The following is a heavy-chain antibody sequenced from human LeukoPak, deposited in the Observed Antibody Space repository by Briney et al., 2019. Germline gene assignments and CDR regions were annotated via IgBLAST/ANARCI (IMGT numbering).Heavy chain of an antibody. J-gene: IGHJ4*02. CDR3: ARGPIAAAVRFDY. D-gene: IGHD6-13*01. Sequence: SETLFLTCTVSGGSISSSSYYWGWIRQPPGKGLEWIGSIYISGSTNYNPSLKSRVTISVDTSKNQFSLKLSSVTAADTAVYYCARGPIAAAVRFDYWGQGTPVTVSS. CDR2: IYISGST. V-gene: IGHV4-39*07. CDR1: GGSISSSSYY.